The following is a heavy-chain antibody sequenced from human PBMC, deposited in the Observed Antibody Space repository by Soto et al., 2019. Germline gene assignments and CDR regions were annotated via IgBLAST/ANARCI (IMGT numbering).Heavy chain of an antibody. V-gene: IGHV4-59*08. CDR1: GGSISSYY. Sequence: PSETLFLTCTVSGGSISSYYWSWIRQPPGKGLEWIGYIYYSGSTNYNPSLKSRVTISVDTSKNQFSLKLNSVTAADSAVYFCARLEGLATISYYFDFWGPGALVTVSS. CDR3: ARLEGLATISYYFDF. D-gene: IGHD3-9*01. CDR2: IYYSGST. J-gene: IGHJ4*02.